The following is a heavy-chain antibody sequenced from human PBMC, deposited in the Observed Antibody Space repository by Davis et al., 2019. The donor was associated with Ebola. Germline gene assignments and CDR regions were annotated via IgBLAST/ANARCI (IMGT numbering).Heavy chain of an antibody. V-gene: IGHV3-48*04. D-gene: IGHD1-26*01. CDR3: ANLVGATDGDAFDI. J-gene: IGHJ3*02. CDR2: ISSSSSTI. CDR1: GFTFSSYS. Sequence: GESLKISCAASGFTFSSYSMNWVRQAPGKGLEWVSYISSSSSTIYYADSVKGRFTISRDNAKNSLYLQMSSLRAEDTAVYYCANLVGATDGDAFDIWGQGTMVTVSS.